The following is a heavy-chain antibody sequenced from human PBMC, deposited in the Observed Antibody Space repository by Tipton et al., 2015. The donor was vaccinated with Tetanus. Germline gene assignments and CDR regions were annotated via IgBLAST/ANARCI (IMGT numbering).Heavy chain of an antibody. V-gene: IGHV4-31*03. CDR2: ISNRGNS. CDR1: GGSINTGDFL. CDR3: AAESARGNNWFDP. Sequence: TLSLTCTVSGGSINTGDFLWTWIRQHPRTGLEWIGYISNRGNSYSNPSLKGRVSLSVDKSASQFSLRLTSVTSADSAVYYCAAESARGNNWFDPWGQGVLANVSS. J-gene: IGHJ5*02.